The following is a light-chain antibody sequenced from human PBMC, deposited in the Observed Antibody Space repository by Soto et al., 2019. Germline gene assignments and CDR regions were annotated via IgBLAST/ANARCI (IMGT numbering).Light chain of an antibody. V-gene: IGKV3-20*01. CDR1: QSVSSSY. Sequence: EIVLTQSPGTLSLSPGERATLSCRASQSVSSSYLAWYQQKPGQAPRLLIYGASSRATGIPDRFSGSGSGTDFTLTISRLEPEDFAVYDCQRSGTFGQGTKVDTK. CDR3: QRSGT. CDR2: GAS. J-gene: IGKJ1*01.